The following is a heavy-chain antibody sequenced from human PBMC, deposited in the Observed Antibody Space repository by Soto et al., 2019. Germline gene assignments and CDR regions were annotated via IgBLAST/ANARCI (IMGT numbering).Heavy chain of an antibody. Sequence: PGGSLRLSCAASGFTFSSYSMNWVRQAPGKGLEWVSYISSSICTLYYADSVKGRFTISRDNSKNSLFLQMNSLRDEDTAVYYCARDPGSSYGPPDYWGQGTLVTVSS. CDR3: ARDPGSSYGPPDY. CDR2: ISSSICTL. J-gene: IGHJ4*02. D-gene: IGHD5-18*01. V-gene: IGHV3-48*02. CDR1: GFTFSSYS.